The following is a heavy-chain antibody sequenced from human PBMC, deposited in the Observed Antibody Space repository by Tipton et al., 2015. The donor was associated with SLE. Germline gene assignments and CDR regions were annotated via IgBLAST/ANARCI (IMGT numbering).Heavy chain of an antibody. CDR3: ARDSPGY. V-gene: IGHV3-30*04. Sequence: SLRLSCAASGFTFSSYNMQWVRQAPGKGLEWVALISYDGSDTYHADSVKGRFTISRDNSKNTLYLQMNSLRDEDTAVYYCARDSPGYWGQGTLVTVSS. D-gene: IGHD2-15*01. J-gene: IGHJ4*02. CDR1: GFTFSSYN. CDR2: ISYDGSDT.